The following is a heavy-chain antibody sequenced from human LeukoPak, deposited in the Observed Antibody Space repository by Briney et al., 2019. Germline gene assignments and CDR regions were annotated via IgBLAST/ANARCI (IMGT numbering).Heavy chain of an antibody. CDR3: ARDLTLGAPTGGVDY. CDR1: GFTFSSYS. CDR2: ISYDGSNK. V-gene: IGHV3-30*03. D-gene: IGHD1-26*01. J-gene: IGHJ4*02. Sequence: GGSLRLSCAASGFTFSSYSMNWVRQAPGKGLEWVAVISYDGSNKYYADSVKGRFTISRDNSKNTLYLQMNSLRAEDTAVYYCARDLTLGAPTGGVDYWGQGTLVTVSS.